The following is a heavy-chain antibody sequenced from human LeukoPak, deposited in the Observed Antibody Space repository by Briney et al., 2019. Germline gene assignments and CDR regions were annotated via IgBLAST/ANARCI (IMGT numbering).Heavy chain of an antibody. D-gene: IGHD5-12*01. J-gene: IGHJ3*02. CDR1: GGSISSTIHY. CDR2: MYYSVTT. Sequence: SETLSLTCTVSGGSISSTIHYWGWIRQPPGKGLEWIGSMYYSVTTYYNPSLQSRVTISGDTSKNQFSLKLSSVTAADKAVYYCARSCRILDIVATIRARLGGNGFDIWGQGTMVTVSS. CDR3: ARSCRILDIVATIRARLGGNGFDI. V-gene: IGHV4-39*07.